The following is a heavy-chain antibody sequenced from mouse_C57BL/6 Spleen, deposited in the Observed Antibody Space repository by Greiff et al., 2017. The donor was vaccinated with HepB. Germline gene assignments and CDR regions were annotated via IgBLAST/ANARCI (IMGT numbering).Heavy chain of an antibody. CDR1: GYTFTSYW. D-gene: IGHD2-1*01. Sequence: QVHVKQPGAELVMPGASVKLSCKASGYTFTSYWMHWVKQRPGQGLEWIGEIDPSDSYTNYNQKFKGKSTLTVDKSSSTAYMQLSSLTSEDSAVYYCARSGNYVWYFDVWGTGTTVTVSS. V-gene: IGHV1-69*01. CDR2: IDPSDSYT. J-gene: IGHJ1*03. CDR3: ARSGNYVWYFDV.